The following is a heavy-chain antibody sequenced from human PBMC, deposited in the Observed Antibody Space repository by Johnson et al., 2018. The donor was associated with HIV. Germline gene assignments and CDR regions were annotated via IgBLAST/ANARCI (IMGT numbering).Heavy chain of an antibody. CDR2: ISYDGGNE. CDR3: AKGPTVGPPFDL. Sequence: QVQLMESGGGLVQPGRSLRLSCAASGFTFSSFAMHWVRQAPGKGLEWVAVISYDGGNEYYADSVNGRFTISRDNSKNTLYLQMNSLTADDTAVYYCAKGPTVGPPFDLWGQGTTVTVSS. D-gene: IGHD1-26*01. J-gene: IGHJ3*01. CDR1: GFTFSSFA. V-gene: IGHV3-30*04.